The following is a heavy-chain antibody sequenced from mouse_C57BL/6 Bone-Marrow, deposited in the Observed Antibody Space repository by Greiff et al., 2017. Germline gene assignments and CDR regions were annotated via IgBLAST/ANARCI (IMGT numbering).Heavy chain of an antibody. CDR3: TTPNDGYYAMDY. V-gene: IGHV14-4*01. D-gene: IGHD2-3*01. Sequence: VQLQQSGAELVRPGASVKLSCTASGFNIKDDYMHWVKQRPEQGLEWIGWIDPENGDTEYASKFQGKATITADTSSNTAYLQLSSLTSEDTAVYYCTTPNDGYYAMDYWGQGTSVTVSS. J-gene: IGHJ4*01. CDR1: GFNIKDDY. CDR2: IDPENGDT.